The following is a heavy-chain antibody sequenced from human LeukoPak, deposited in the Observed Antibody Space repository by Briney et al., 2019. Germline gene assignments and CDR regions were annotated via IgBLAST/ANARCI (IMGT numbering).Heavy chain of an antibody. CDR3: AKDSGLRWCYFDY. V-gene: IGHV3-23*01. J-gene: IGHJ4*02. CDR2: ISGSGGST. Sequence: PGGSLRLSCAASGCTFSSYAMSWVRQAPGKGLEWVSAISGSGGSTYYADSVKGRFTISRDNSKNTLYLQMNSLRAEDTAVYYCAKDSGLRWCYFDYWGQGTLVTVSS. D-gene: IGHD4-23*01. CDR1: GCTFSSYA.